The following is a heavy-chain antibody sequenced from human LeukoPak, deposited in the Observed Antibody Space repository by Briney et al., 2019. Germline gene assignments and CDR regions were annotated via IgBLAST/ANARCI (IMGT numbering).Heavy chain of an antibody. CDR2: IHYSGST. Sequence: SETLSLTCTVSGGSINNYYWSWIRQPPGKGLEWIGYIHYSGSTNYNPSLKSRVTMSVDTSKNQFSLKVSSVTAADTAVYYCARMGAIAGASANPDYWGQGTLVTVSS. J-gene: IGHJ4*02. V-gene: IGHV4-59*01. CDR3: ARMGAIAGASANPDY. D-gene: IGHD4/OR15-4a*01. CDR1: GGSINNYY.